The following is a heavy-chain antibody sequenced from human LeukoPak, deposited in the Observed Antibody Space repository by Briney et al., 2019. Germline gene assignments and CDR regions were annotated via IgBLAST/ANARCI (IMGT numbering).Heavy chain of an antibody. J-gene: IGHJ4*02. Sequence: SETLSLTCTVSGYSISSGYYWGWIRQPPGMGLERTGSVDHSGSTYYNPSLKSRITISLDTSKNQFSLKLSSVTAADTAVYYCARDSALAQAVMFDYWGQGTLVTVSS. V-gene: IGHV4-38-2*02. CDR3: ARDSALAQAVMFDY. CDR1: GYSISSGYY. D-gene: IGHD6-19*01. CDR2: VDHSGST.